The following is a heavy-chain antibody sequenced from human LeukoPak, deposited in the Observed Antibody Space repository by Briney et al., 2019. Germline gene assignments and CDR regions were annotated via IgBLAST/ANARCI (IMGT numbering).Heavy chain of an antibody. CDR1: GFTFSSYG. J-gene: IGHJ6*03. Sequence: PGGSLRLSCAASGFTFSSYGMHWVRQAPGKGLEWVAVISYDGSNKYYADSVKGRFTISRDNSKNTLYLQMNSLRAEDTAVYYCANEAYDGAWLEIYYYYYMDVWGKGTTVTISS. CDR2: ISYDGSNK. D-gene: IGHD2-21*01. V-gene: IGHV3-30*18. CDR3: ANEAYDGAWLEIYYYYYMDV.